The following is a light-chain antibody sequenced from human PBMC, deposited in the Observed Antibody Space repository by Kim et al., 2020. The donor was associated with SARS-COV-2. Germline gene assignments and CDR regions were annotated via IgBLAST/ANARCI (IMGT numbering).Light chain of an antibody. CDR2: DAS. Sequence: LSPGERATTSCRASQISGSSLAWFQQKPGQAPRLLIYDASSRATGIPDRFSGSGSGTDFILTISRLEPEDFAVYYCQQYSSLPLTFGQGTKVDIK. CDR1: QISGSS. V-gene: IGKV3-20*01. J-gene: IGKJ1*01. CDR3: QQYSSLPLT.